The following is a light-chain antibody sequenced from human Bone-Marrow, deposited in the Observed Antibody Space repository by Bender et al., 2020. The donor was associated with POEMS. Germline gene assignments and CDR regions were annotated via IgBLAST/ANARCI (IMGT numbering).Light chain of an antibody. V-gene: IGLV2-14*01. CDR2: DVS. CDR1: GSDVGGYNY. Sequence: QSALTQPASVSGSPGQSITISCTGTGSDVGGYNYVSWYQQHAGKVPKLMIYDVSTRPSGVPDRFSGSKSGTSASLAITGLQAEDEGDYYCQSYDNSLGGWVFGGGTKLTVL. J-gene: IGLJ3*02. CDR3: QSYDNSLGGWV.